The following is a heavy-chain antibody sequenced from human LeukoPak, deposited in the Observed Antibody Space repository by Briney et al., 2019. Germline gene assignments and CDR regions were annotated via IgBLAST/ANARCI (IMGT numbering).Heavy chain of an antibody. J-gene: IGHJ4*02. V-gene: IGHV3-23*01. Sequence: GGSLRLSCAASGFTFSSYAMSWVRQAPGKGLEWVLAISGSGGSTYYADSVKGRFTISRDNSKNTLYLQMNSLRAEDTAVYYCAKGGAYYYDSSAYYRDWGQGTLVTVSS. CDR3: AKGGAYYYDSSAYYRD. CDR2: ISGSGGST. D-gene: IGHD3-22*01. CDR1: GFTFSSYA.